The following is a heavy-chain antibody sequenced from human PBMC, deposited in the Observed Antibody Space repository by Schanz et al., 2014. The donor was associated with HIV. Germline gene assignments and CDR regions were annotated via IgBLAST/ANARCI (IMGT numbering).Heavy chain of an antibody. CDR3: ARGEGYYYDSSGFPLASGMDV. D-gene: IGHD3-22*01. Sequence: QVHLQESGPGLVKPSQTLSLTCSVSGYSISRGGYYWSWIRQPLGKGLEWIGYIYYSGSTYYNPSLKSRVTMSVDTSENHFSLKLSSATVADTAVYYCARGEGYYYDSSGFPLASGMDVWGQGTTVTVSS. V-gene: IGHV4-31*02. CDR1: GYSISRGGYY. CDR2: IYYSGST. J-gene: IGHJ6*02.